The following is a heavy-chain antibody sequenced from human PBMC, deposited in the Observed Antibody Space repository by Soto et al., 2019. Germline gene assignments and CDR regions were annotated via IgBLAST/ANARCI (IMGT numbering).Heavy chain of an antibody. D-gene: IGHD3-9*01. CDR3: ARVVATYYDILTGYYTPYYYGMDV. CDR2: ISSSGSTI. CDR1: GFTFSSYS. J-gene: IGHJ6*02. Sequence: GGSLRLSCAASGFTFSSYSMNWVRQAPGKGLEWVSYISSSGSTIYYADSVKGRFTISRDNAKNSLYLQMNSLRAEDTAVYYCARVVATYYDILTGYYTPYYYGMDVWGQGTTVTVSS. V-gene: IGHV3-48*04.